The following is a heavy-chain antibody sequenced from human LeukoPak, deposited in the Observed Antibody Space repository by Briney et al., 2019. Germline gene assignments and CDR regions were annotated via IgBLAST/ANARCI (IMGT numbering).Heavy chain of an antibody. CDR3: AITRDYGSGSYYTPANAFDI. CDR1: GGTFSSYA. Sequence: SVKVSCKASGGTFSSYAISWVRQAPGQGLEWMGGIIPIFGTANYAQKFQGRVTITADESTSTAYMELSSLRSEDTAVYYCAITRDYGSGSYYTPANAFDIWGQGTMVTVSS. V-gene: IGHV1-69*13. CDR2: IIPIFGTA. D-gene: IGHD3-10*01. J-gene: IGHJ3*02.